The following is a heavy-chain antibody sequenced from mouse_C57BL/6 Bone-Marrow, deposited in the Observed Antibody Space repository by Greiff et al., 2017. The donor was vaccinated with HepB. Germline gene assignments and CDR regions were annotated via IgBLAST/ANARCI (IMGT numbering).Heavy chain of an antibody. CDR1: GFTFSNYW. Sequence: DVKLVESGGGLVQPGGSMKLSCVASGFTFSNYWMNWVRQSPEKGLEWVAQIRLKSDNYATHYAESVKGRFTISRDDSKSSVYLQMNNLRAEDTGIYYCTDYYGSRPTWYFDVWGTGTTVTVSS. V-gene: IGHV6-3*01. CDR2: IRLKSDNYAT. D-gene: IGHD1-1*01. CDR3: TDYYGSRPTWYFDV. J-gene: IGHJ1*03.